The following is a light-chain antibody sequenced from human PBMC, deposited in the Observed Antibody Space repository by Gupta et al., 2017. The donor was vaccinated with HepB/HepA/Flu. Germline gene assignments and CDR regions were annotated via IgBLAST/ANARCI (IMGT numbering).Light chain of an antibody. CDR2: GAS. CDR3: QQYGSSPPIT. J-gene: IGKJ2*01. CDR1: QSVSSSY. Sequence: EIVFTHSPPTLSLSPGERATLSCRASQSVSSSYLAWYQQKPGQAPRLLIYGASSRATGIPDRFSGSGSGTDFTLTISRLEPEDFAVYYCQQYGSSPPITFGQGTKLEIK. V-gene: IGKV3-20*01.